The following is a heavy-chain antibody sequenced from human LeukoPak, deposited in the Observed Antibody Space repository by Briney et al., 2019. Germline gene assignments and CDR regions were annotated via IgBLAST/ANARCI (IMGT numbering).Heavy chain of an antibody. V-gene: IGHV3-30*01. Sequence: PGGSLRLSCAASGFTFSNAWMSWVRQAPGKGLEWVAVISYDGSNKYYADSVKGRFTISRDNSKNTLYLQMNSLRAEDTAVYYCARDSGRVPYNWFDPWGQGTLVTVSS. CDR1: GFTFSNAW. CDR3: ARDSGRVPYNWFDP. J-gene: IGHJ5*02. D-gene: IGHD3-10*01. CDR2: ISYDGSNK.